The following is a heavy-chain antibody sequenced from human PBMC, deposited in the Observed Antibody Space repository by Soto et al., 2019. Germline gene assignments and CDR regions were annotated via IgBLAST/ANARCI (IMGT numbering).Heavy chain of an antibody. CDR1: AFTFSRFG. J-gene: IGHJ4*02. D-gene: IGHD3-22*01. CDR2: IWNDGIRK. CDR3: AKGRSSMIVVGIDY. V-gene: IGHV3-33*03. Sequence: SLRLSCAASAFTFSRFGMYWVRQAPGKGLEWMALIWNDGIRKVYVDSVKGRFTISRDNAKKSLYLELNSLRPEDTALYYCAKGRSSMIVVGIDYWGQGTPVTVSS.